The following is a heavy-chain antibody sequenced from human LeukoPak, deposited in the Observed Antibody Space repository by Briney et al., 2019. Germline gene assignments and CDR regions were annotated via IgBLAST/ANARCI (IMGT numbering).Heavy chain of an antibody. CDR2: FSPKTGGS. CDR3: VRDSGGSYYYPSDY. V-gene: IGHV1-2*02. CDR1: GYTFIGDY. Sequence: ASVKVSCKTSGYTFIGDYMHWVRQAPGHGLEWMGWFSPKTGGSHFAQKFRGRVAMTTDTSISTAYLELSSLRSDDTAVYYCVRDSGGSYYYPSDYWGQGTLVTVSS. J-gene: IGHJ4*02. D-gene: IGHD1-26*01.